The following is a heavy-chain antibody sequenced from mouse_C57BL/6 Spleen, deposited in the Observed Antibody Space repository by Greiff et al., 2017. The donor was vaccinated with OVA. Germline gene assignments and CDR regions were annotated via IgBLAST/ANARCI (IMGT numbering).Heavy chain of an antibody. V-gene: IGHV1-22*01. J-gene: IGHJ4*01. D-gene: IGHD1-1*01. CDR2: INPNNGGT. CDR1: GYTFTDYN. CDR3: AKSYNGSSWGSFFYAMDY. Sequence: VQLQQSGPELVKPGASVKMSCKASGYTFTDYNMHWVKQSHGKSLEWIGYINPNNGGTSYNQKFKGKATLTVNKSSSTAYMELRSLTSEESAVXYCAKSYNGSSWGSFFYAMDYWGQGTSVTVSS.